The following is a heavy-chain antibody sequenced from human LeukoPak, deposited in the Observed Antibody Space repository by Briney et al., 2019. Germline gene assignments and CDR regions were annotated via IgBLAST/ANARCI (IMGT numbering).Heavy chain of an antibody. J-gene: IGHJ4*02. CDR2: INSDGSST. CDR3: AKLSDYDILTGFGAHLDY. D-gene: IGHD3-9*01. Sequence: GGSLRLSCAASGFTFSSYWMHWVRQAPGKGLVWVSRINSDGSSTSYADSVKGRFTISRDNSKNTLYLQMNSLRAEDTAVYYCAKLSDYDILTGFGAHLDYWGQGTLVTVSS. CDR1: GFTFSSYW. V-gene: IGHV3-74*01.